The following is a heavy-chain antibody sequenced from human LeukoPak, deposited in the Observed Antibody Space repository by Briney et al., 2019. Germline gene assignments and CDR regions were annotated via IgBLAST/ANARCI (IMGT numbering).Heavy chain of an antibody. CDR1: GFTFSSYS. J-gene: IGHJ3*02. D-gene: IGHD3-22*01. CDR2: ISSSSTI. Sequence: GGSLRLSCAASGFTFSSYSMNWVRQAPGKGLEWVSYISSSSTIYYADSVKGRFTISRDNAKNSLYLQMNSLRAEDTAVYYCARAHRITMIAEGDAFDIWGQGTMVTVSS. V-gene: IGHV3-48*01. CDR3: ARAHRITMIAEGDAFDI.